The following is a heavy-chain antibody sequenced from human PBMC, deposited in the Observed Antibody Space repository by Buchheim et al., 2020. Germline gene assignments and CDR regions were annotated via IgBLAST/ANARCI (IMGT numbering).Heavy chain of an antibody. J-gene: IGHJ2*01. CDR3: ARVTYCGGDCYPFLYWYFDL. CDR1: GFTFSSYW. CDR2: INSDGSST. V-gene: IGHV3-74*01. D-gene: IGHD2-21*02. Sequence: EVQLVESGGGLVQPGGSLRLSYAASGFTFSSYWMHWVRQAPGKGLVWVSRINSDGSSTSYADSVKGRFTISRDNAKNTLYLQMNSLRAEDTAVYYCARVTYCGGDCYPFLYWYFDLWGRGTL.